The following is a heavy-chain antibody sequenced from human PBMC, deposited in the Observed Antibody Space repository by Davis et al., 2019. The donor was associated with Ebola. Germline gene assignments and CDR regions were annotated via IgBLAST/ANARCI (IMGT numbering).Heavy chain of an antibody. V-gene: IGHV4-59*01. CDR3: ARDSSGWYHFDY. J-gene: IGHJ4*02. CDR2: ISYTGST. Sequence: PSETLSLTCTVSGDSIYNYYWAWIRQPPGKGLEWIGYISYTGSTNYNPSLHSRVSISRDTSKNQFSLKLSSVTAADTAVYYCARDSSGWYHFDYWGQGTLVTVSS. D-gene: IGHD6-19*01. CDR1: GDSIYNYY.